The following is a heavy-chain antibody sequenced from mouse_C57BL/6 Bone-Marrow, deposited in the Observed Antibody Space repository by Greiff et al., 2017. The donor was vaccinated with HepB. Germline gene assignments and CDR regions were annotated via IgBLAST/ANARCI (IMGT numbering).Heavy chain of an antibody. V-gene: IGHV1-22*01. CDR2: IKPNNGGT. CDR3: ARSTTVVEGAY. CDR1: GYTFTDYN. D-gene: IGHD1-1*01. J-gene: IGHJ3*01. Sequence: VQLKESGPELVKPGASVKMSCKASGYTFTDYNMHWVKQSHGKSLEWIGYIKPNNGGTSYNQKFKGKATLTENKSSSTAYMELRSLTSEDSAVYYCARSTTVVEGAYWGQGTLVTVSA.